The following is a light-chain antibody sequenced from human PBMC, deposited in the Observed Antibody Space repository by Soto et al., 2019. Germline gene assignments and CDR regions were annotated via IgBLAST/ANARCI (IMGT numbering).Light chain of an antibody. CDR2: GAS. CDR3: QQYGRSPPT. CDR1: QSVSSTY. Sequence: EIVLTQSPGTLSLSPGERATLSCRASQSVSSTYLAWYQQKPGQAPRLLIYGASSRVTGIPDRFSGSGSGTDFTLTISRLEPEDYAVYYCQQYGRSPPTFGQGTKVDIK. J-gene: IGKJ1*01. V-gene: IGKV3-20*01.